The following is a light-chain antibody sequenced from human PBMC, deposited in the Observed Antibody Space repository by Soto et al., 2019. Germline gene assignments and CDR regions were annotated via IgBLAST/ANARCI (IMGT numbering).Light chain of an antibody. V-gene: IGKV3-20*01. Sequence: IVLTQSPGTLYLSPGERATLSCRASQSVSNSLAWYQQKTGQAPRLLISGASSRATGIPDRFSCSGSETDVTLTISRLEPEDVAGYHCQQYGSSPLTFGGGTKVDI. CDR2: GAS. CDR3: QQYGSSPLT. J-gene: IGKJ4*01. CDR1: QSVSNS.